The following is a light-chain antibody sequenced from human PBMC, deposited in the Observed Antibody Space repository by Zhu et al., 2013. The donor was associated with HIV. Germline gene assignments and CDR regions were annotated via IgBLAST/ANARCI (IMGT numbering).Light chain of an antibody. CDR1: NIGSES. CDR3: QVWRSSPDKYV. CDR2: DDS. J-gene: IGLJ1*01. V-gene: IGLV3-21*01. Sequence: SYVLTQPPSVSVAPGKTARITCGGNNIGSESVHWYQQKPGQAPVLVIYDDSDRPSGIPERFSASNSGKMATLTISGVEVGDEGDYYCQVWRSSPDKYVFGSGTTVTV.